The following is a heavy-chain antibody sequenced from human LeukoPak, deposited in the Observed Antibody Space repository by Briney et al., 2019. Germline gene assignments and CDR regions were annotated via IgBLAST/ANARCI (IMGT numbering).Heavy chain of an antibody. V-gene: IGHV4-39*07. D-gene: IGHD5-18*01. CDR1: GGSISSSSYY. Sequence: SETLSLTCTVSGGSISSSSYYWGWIRQPPGKGLEWIGSIYYSGSTYYNPSLKSRVTISVDTSKNQFSLKLSSVTAADTAVYYCVRGRQLDVWGKGTTVTVSS. J-gene: IGHJ6*04. CDR2: IYYSGST. CDR3: VRGRQLDV.